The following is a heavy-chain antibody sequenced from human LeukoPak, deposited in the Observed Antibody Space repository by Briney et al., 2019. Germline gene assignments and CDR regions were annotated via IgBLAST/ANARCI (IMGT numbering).Heavy chain of an antibody. D-gene: IGHD6-19*01. CDR3: AADPSYSSGWYGY. J-gene: IGHJ4*02. V-gene: IGHV1-58*02. Sequence: GTSVKVSCKASGFTFTSSAMQWVRQARGQRLEWIGWIVVGSGNTNCAQKFQERVTITRDMSTSTAYMELSSLRSEDTAVYYCAADPSYSSGWYGYWGQGTLVTVSS. CDR1: GFTFTSSA. CDR2: IVVGSGNT.